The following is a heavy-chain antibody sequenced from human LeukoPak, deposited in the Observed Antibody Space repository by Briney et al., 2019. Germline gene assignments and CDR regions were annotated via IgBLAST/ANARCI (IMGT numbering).Heavy chain of an antibody. D-gene: IGHD3-9*01. CDR2: ISSSGSTI. CDR3: ARGDYDILTGYFAHFDY. Sequence: GGSLRLSCAASGFTFSSYEMNWVRRAPGKGLEWVSYISSSGSTIYYADSVKGRFTISRDNAKNSLYLQMNSLRAEDTALYYCARGDYDILTGYFAHFDYWGQGTLVTVSS. J-gene: IGHJ4*02. CDR1: GFTFSSYE. V-gene: IGHV3-48*03.